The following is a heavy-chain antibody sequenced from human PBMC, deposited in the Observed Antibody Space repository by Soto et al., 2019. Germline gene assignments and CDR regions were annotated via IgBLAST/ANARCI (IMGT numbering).Heavy chain of an antibody. V-gene: IGHV3-48*03. CDR1: GFTFSSYE. D-gene: IGHD1-26*01. Sequence: VGSLRLSCAASGFTFSSYEMNWVRQAPGKGLEWVSYISSSGSTIYYADSVKGRFTISRDNAKNSLYLQMNSLRAEDTAVYYCARSRGSSYYYYYGMDVWGQGTTVTVS. CDR2: ISSSGSTI. CDR3: ARSRGSSYYYYYGMDV. J-gene: IGHJ6*02.